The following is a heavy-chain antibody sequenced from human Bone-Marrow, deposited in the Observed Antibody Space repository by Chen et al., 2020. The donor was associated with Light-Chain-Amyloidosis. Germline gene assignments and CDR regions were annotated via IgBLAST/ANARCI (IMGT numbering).Heavy chain of an antibody. CDR3: ARGQPDTVRGALSPYDAFDI. V-gene: IGHV4-34*01. CDR2: INHSGST. Sequence: QVQLQQWGAGLLKPSETLSLTCAVYGGSFSGYYWSWIRQPPGKGLEWIGEINHSGSTNYNPSLKSRVTISVDTSKNQFSLKLSSVTAADTAVYYCARGQPDTVRGALSPYDAFDIWGQGTMVTVSS. J-gene: IGHJ3*02. CDR1: GGSFSGYY. D-gene: IGHD3-10*01.